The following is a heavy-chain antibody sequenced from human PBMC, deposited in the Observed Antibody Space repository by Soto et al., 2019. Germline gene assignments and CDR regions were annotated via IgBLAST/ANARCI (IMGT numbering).Heavy chain of an antibody. Sequence: EVQLVESGGGLVQPGGSLRLSCAASGFTFSSYWMHWVRQAPGQGLVWVSRINSDGSSTSYADSVKGRFTISGDNAKNTVYLQMNSLSAEATAVYYCVRTSLVVAAATREDYWGQGALVTVSS. V-gene: IGHV3-74*01. CDR2: INSDGSST. D-gene: IGHD2-15*01. J-gene: IGHJ4*02. CDR3: VRTSLVVAAATREDY. CDR1: GFTFSSYW.